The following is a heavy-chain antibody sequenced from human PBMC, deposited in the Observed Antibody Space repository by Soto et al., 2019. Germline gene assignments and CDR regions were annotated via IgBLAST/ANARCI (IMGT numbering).Heavy chain of an antibody. CDR1: GGSVSSSSYY. V-gene: IGHV4-39*01. CDR3: GRLEGLATISYYFDY. Sequence: QLQLQESGPGLVKPSETLSLTCTVSGGSVSSSSYYWGWVRQPPGKGLEWIGSAYYSGSTYYNPSLESRVTISVDKSKNQFSLKLMSLSAADTAVYYCGRLEGLATISYYFDYWGQGALVTVSS. CDR2: AYYSGST. D-gene: IGHD3-9*01. J-gene: IGHJ4*02.